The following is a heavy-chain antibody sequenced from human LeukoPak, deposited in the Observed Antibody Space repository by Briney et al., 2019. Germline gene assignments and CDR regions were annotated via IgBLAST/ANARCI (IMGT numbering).Heavy chain of an antibody. CDR3: AGHHPRNTVDF. V-gene: IGHV4-30-2*01. CDR1: GGSISSGGYS. Sequence: KSSETLSLTCAVSGGSISSGGYSWSWIRQPPGKGLEWIGYIYHSGSINYNPSLKSRVTISLDTSKNQFSLKLSSVTAADTAVYYCAGHHPRNTVDFWGQGTLVTVSS. CDR2: IYHSGSI. D-gene: IGHD2/OR15-2a*01. J-gene: IGHJ4*02.